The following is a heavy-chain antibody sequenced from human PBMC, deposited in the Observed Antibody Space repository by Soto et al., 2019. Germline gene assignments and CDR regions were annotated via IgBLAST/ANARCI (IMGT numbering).Heavy chain of an antibody. V-gene: IGHV4-4*02. CDR3: ARSQTTVTSYDY. J-gene: IGHJ4*02. CDR1: GGSISSNW. D-gene: IGHD4-17*01. CDR2: IYRGGNT. Sequence: PSETLSLTCTVSGGSISSNWWSWVRQPPGKGLEWIGEIYRGGNTNYNPSLQSRVTISVDKSKNQFSLKLSSMTAADTAVYYCARSQTTVTSYDYWGQGTLVTVSS.